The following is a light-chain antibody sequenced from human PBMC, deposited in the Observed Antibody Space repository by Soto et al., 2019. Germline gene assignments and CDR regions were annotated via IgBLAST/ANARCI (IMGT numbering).Light chain of an antibody. CDR3: NSYTSNNTYV. Sequence: QSALTQPASVSGSPGQAITISCSGTSRDVGAFNYVSWYQQHPGKAPKLMIYDVSNRPSGVSNRFSGSKSGNTASLTISGLRAEDGADYYCNSYTSNNTYVFGTGTKVTVL. CDR2: DVS. CDR1: SRDVGAFNY. V-gene: IGLV2-14*03. J-gene: IGLJ1*01.